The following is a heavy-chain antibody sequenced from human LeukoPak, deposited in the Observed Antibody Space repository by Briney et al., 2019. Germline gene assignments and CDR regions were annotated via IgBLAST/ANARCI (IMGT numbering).Heavy chain of an antibody. CDR1: GFTFSSYS. Sequence: PGGSLRLSCAASGFTFSSYSMNWVRQAPGKGREWVASISSSSSYIYYADSVKGRFTISRDNAKNSLYLQMNSLRAEDTAVYYCARASDDYEGFDYWGQGTLVTVSS. CDR2: ISSSSSYI. J-gene: IGHJ4*02. CDR3: ARASDDYEGFDY. V-gene: IGHV3-21*01. D-gene: IGHD3-16*01.